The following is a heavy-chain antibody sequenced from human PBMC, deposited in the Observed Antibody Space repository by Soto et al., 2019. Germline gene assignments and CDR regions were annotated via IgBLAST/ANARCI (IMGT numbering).Heavy chain of an antibody. CDR3: ARLRDGYNHVNFDY. D-gene: IGHD5-12*01. Sequence: SETLSLTCVVSGGSITSYHWSWIRQFPGKGLEWIAYTAYTGSTYYNPSLKSRLIISVDTSKNQFSLKLSSVTAADTAVYYCARLRDGYNHVNFDYWGQGTLVTVSS. CDR1: GGSITSYH. CDR2: TAYTGST. V-gene: IGHV4-59*06. J-gene: IGHJ4*02.